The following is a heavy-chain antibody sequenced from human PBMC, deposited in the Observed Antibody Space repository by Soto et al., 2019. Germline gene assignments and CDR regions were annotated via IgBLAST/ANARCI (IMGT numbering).Heavy chain of an antibody. V-gene: IGHV1-3*01. CDR3: ARDTARPYYYCYGMDV. Sequence: GASVKVSCKASGYTFTSYAMHWVRQAPGQRLEWMGWINAGNGNTKYSQKFQGRVTITRDTSASTAYMELSSLRSEDTAVYYCARDTARPYYYCYGMDVWGQGTTVTVSS. CDR2: INAGNGNT. J-gene: IGHJ6*02. CDR1: GYTFTSYA. D-gene: IGHD5-18*01.